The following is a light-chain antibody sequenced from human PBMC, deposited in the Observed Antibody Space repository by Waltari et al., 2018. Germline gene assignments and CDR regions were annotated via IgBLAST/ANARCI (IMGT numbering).Light chain of an antibody. CDR3: QHYVRLPAT. CDR2: GAS. J-gene: IGKJ1*01. V-gene: IGKV3-20*01. CDR1: ESVGRS. Sequence: EIVLTQSPGTLSLSPGERATLSCRASESVGRSLAWYQQRPGQAPRLLIYGASNRAPGIPDWFRGSGSGTEFSLTISRLEPEDFAVYYCQHYVRLPATFGQGTKVEIK.